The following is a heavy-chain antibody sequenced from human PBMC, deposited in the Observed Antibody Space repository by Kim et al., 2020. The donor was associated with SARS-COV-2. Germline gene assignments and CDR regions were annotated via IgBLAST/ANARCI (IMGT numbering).Heavy chain of an antibody. Sequence: ASVKVSCKPSGYTFTAFYIHWVRQAPGQGLEWMGWIDPDSGDTAYDEKFQGRVTMTRDTSISTAYMELTSLRSDDSALYYCATPFMVRGDDDYWGQGTPVTVSS. CDR3: ATPFMVRGDDDY. CDR2: IDPDSGDT. D-gene: IGHD3-10*01. CDR1: GYTFTAFY. J-gene: IGHJ4*02. V-gene: IGHV1-2*02.